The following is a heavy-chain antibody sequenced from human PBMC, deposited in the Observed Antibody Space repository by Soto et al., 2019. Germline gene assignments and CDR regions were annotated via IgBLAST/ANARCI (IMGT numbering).Heavy chain of an antibody. CDR2: LYYSGNT. J-gene: IGHJ5*02. CDR1: GGSISRSSYS. Sequence: PSETLSLTCTVYGGSISRSSYSWAWIRQPPGKGLEWIGTLYYSGNTYYNPSLKSRVTISVDTSKNQFSLKLSSVTAADTAVYYCATRQGGSYNWFDPWGQGTLVTVSS. D-gene: IGHD2-15*01. CDR3: ATRQGGSYNWFDP. V-gene: IGHV4-39*01.